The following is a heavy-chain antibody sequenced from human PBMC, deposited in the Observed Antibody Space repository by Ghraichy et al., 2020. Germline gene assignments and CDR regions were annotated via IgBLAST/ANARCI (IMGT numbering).Heavy chain of an antibody. CDR1: GYTLTELS. CDR3: ATDRLYCSSTSCYKWIGYAFDI. CDR2: FDPEDGET. D-gene: IGHD2-2*02. J-gene: IGHJ3*02. Sequence: ASVKVSCKVSGYTLTELSMHWVRQAPGKGLEWMGGFDPEDGETIYAQKFQGRVTMTEDTSTDTAYMELSSLRSEDTAVYYCATDRLYCSSTSCYKWIGYAFDIWGQGTMVTVSS. V-gene: IGHV1-24*01.